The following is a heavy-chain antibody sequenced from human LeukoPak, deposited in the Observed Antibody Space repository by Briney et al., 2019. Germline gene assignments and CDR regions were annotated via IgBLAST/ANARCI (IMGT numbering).Heavy chain of an antibody. CDR1: GLTFDNAW. D-gene: IGHD1-26*01. CDR2: IKSKNVGETT. J-gene: IGHJ4*02. Sequence: GGSLRLSCVVSGLTFDNAWMSWVRQAPGKGLEWVGRIKSKNVGETTEYAAPVQGRFTISRDDSKNTLYLQMNSLKTEDTAVYYCTTVGVGAQVGYWGQGTLVTVSS. CDR3: TTVGVGAQVGY. V-gene: IGHV3-15*01.